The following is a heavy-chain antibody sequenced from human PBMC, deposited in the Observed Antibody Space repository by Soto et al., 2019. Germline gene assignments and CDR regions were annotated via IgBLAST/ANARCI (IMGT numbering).Heavy chain of an antibody. V-gene: IGHV1-18*01. D-gene: IGHD7-27*01. CDR1: GYTFTDFG. Sequence: QGQLVQSGAEVKKPGASVKVSCKASGYTFTDFGISWVRQAPGQGLEWMEWISAYNGNTNYAQKVQGRVTMTTDTSTSTAYMELRSLRSDDTAVYYCARDSGNLGNWAYFFDYWGQGTLVTVSS. CDR3: ARDSGNLGNWAYFFDY. CDR2: ISAYNGNT. J-gene: IGHJ4*02.